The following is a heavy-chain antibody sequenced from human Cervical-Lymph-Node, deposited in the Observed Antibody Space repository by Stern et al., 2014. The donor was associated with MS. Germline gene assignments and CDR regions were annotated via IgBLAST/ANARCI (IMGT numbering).Heavy chain of an antibody. CDR1: GGTFSSYA. J-gene: IGHJ4*02. D-gene: IGHD3-16*01. CDR3: ARAAMITFGGVSTSEDY. Sequence: QVQLVQSGAEVKKPGSSVKVSCKASGGTFSSYAISWVRQAPGQGLEWMGGIIPIFGTASYAQKFQGRVTIPADESTSTAYMELSSLRSEDTAVYYCARAAMITFGGVSTSEDYWGQGTLVTVSS. CDR2: IIPIFGTA. V-gene: IGHV1-69*01.